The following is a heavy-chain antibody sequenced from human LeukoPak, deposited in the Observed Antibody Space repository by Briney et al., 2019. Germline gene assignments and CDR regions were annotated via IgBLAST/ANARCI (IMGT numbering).Heavy chain of an antibody. V-gene: IGHV1-69*01. CDR2: IIPIFGTA. J-gene: IGHJ6*03. D-gene: IGHD5-18*01. CDR1: GGTFSSYA. Sequence: ASVKVSCKASGGTFSSYAISWVRQAPGQGLEWMGGIIPIFGTANYAQKFQGRVTITADESTSTAYMEPSSLRSEDTAVYYCARPRGYSYGYHYYIDVWGKGTTVTVSS. CDR3: ARPRGYSYGYHYYIDV.